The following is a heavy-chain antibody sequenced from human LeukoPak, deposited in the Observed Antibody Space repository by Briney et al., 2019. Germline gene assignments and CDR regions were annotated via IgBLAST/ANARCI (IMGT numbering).Heavy chain of an antibody. Sequence: PGGSLRLSCAASGFTFSSYAMSWVRQAPGKGLEWVSVISGSGGSKYYADSVKGRFTISRDNSKDTLYLQMNSLRAEDTAVYYCAKDQRSQRDYWGQGTLVTVSS. CDR2: ISGSGGSK. V-gene: IGHV3-23*01. CDR1: GFTFSSYA. J-gene: IGHJ4*02. CDR3: AKDQRSQRDY. D-gene: IGHD5-24*01.